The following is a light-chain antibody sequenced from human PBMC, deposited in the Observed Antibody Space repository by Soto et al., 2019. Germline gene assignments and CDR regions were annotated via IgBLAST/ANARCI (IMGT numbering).Light chain of an antibody. CDR1: SNDVGGYNY. CDR3: SSFAGSNRV. CDR2: EVN. J-gene: IGLJ1*01. Sequence: QSAPTQPPSASGSLGQSVTISCTGTSNDVGGYNYVSWFQQHPGKAPKLMIYEVNKRPSGVPDRFSGSKSGNTASLTVSGLQVEDEADYYCSSFAGSNRVFGTGTQLTVL. V-gene: IGLV2-8*01.